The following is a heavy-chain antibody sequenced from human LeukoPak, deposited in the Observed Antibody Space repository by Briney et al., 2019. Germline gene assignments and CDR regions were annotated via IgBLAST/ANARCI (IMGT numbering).Heavy chain of an antibody. CDR2: INHSGST. V-gene: IGHV4-34*01. J-gene: IGHJ6*03. CDR1: GGSLSGND. CDR3: ARYGAVAGTFSYYYYYMDV. D-gene: IGHD6-19*01. Sequence: SETLSLTCAVYGGSLSGNDWSWIRQPPGKGLEWIGEINHSGSTNYNPSLKSRVTISVDTSKNQFSLKLSSVTAADTAVYYCARYGAVAGTFSYYYYYMDVCGKGTTVTVSS.